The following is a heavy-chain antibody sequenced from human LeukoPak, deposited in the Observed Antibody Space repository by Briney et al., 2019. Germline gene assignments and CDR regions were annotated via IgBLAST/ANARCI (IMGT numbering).Heavy chain of an antibody. Sequence: QPGGSLRLSCAASGFTFSSYWMSWVRQAPGKGLEWVANIKQDGSEKYYVDSVKGRFTISRDNATNTLFLQMNSLRADDTAVYYCARSTSHYYYYYMDVWGKGTTVTISS. CDR2: IKQDGSEK. V-gene: IGHV3-7*01. CDR1: GFTFSSYW. CDR3: ARSTSHYYYYYMDV. J-gene: IGHJ6*03.